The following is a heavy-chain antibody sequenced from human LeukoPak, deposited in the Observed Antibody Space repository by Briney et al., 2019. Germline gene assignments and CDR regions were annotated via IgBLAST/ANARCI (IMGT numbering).Heavy chain of an antibody. J-gene: IGHJ6*03. V-gene: IGHV3-74*01. Sequence: GGSLRLSCATSGFTFSSYWMHWVRQAPGKGLVWVSRINSDGSSTSYADSVKGRFTISRDNAKNTLYLQMNSLRAGDTAVYYCTREGSSSGWAVNYYYYYYMDVWGKGTTVTVSS. CDR2: INSDGSST. CDR3: TREGSSSGWAVNYYYYYYMDV. CDR1: GFTFSSYW. D-gene: IGHD6-19*01.